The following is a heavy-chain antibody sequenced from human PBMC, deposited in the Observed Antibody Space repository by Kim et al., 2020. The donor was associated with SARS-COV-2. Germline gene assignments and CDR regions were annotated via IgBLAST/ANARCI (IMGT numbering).Heavy chain of an antibody. D-gene: IGHD1-26*01. V-gene: IGHV3-7*01. J-gene: IGHJ5*02. CDR2: IKHDGSGQ. CDR1: GFTFSNYW. Sequence: GGSLRLSCAASGFTFSNYWMTWVRQTPGKGLEWVASIKHDGSGQYYVDSLKGRFTISRDNAKNSLYLQMNRLRAEDPALYHCARGAGSSVFDPWGQGTLVTVSS. CDR3: ARGAGSSVFDP.